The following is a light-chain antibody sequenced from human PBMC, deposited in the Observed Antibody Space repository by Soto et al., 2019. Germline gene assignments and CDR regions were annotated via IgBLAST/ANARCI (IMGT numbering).Light chain of an antibody. CDR1: QGIVRW. CDR3: QHYYGFSRT. CDR2: DAS. Sequence: DIQMTQSPPTLSASVGDRVTITCRASQGIVRWLAWYQQKPGKAPKLLIYDASSLESGVPSRFSGSGAGTEFTLTISILQPDDFSTYYCQHYYGFSRTFGQGTKVEIK. J-gene: IGKJ1*01. V-gene: IGKV1-5*01.